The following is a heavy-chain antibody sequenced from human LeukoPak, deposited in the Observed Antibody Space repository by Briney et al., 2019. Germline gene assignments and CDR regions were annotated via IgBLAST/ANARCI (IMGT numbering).Heavy chain of an antibody. Sequence: SVKVSCKASGGTFSSYAISWVRQAPGQGLEWMGGIIPIFGTANYAQKFQGRVTITADKSTSTAYMELSSLRSEDTAVYYCAGLHSGYDRRDYWGQGTLVTVSS. D-gene: IGHD5-12*01. CDR3: AGLHSGYDRRDY. CDR2: IIPIFGTA. V-gene: IGHV1-69*06. J-gene: IGHJ4*02. CDR1: GGTFSSYA.